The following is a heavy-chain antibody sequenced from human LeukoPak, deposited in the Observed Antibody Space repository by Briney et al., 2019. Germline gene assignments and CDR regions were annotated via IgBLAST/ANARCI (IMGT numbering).Heavy chain of an antibody. CDR2: IIPIFGTA. J-gene: IGHJ4*02. CDR3: ARDLPHDSSGYRHDY. D-gene: IGHD3-22*01. Sequence: ASVKVSCKASGGTFSSYAISWVRQAPGQGLEWMGRIIPIFGTANYAQKFQGRVTITTDESTSTAYMELSSLRSEDTAVYYCARDLPHDSSGYRHDYWGQGTLVTVSS. V-gene: IGHV1-69*05. CDR1: GGTFSSYA.